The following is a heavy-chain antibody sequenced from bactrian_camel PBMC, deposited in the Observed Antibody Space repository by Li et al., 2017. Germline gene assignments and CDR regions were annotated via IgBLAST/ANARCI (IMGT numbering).Heavy chain of an antibody. CDR2: IHTGVGTS. D-gene: IGHD6*01. J-gene: IGHJ4*01. CDR3: AADLYDAGVLAGGRCGRAY. V-gene: IGHV3S40*01. CDR1: GYTNSRQC. Sequence: DVQLVESGGGSVQAGGSLRLSCAASGYTNSRQCMSWFRQAPGKGREGVATIHTGVGTSYYADSVKGRFTISRDNAKNTVYLQMNSLKPEDTGVYFCAADLYDAGVLAGGRCGRAYWGQGTQVTVS.